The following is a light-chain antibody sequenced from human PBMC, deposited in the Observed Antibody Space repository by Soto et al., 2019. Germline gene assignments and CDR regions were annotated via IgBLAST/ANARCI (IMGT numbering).Light chain of an antibody. J-gene: IGKJ3*01. Sequence: EVVMTQSPATLSVSPGEGATLSCRASQSVSSKLAWYQQKPGQAPRLLIYGASTRATGIPARFSGSESGKEFALTISRLQSEDFAVYYCQQYDNWPFTFGPGTKVDIK. CDR2: GAS. CDR1: QSVSSK. V-gene: IGKV3-15*01. CDR3: QQYDNWPFT.